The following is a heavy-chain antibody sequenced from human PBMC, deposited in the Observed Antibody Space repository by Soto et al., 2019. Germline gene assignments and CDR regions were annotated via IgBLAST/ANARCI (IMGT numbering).Heavy chain of an antibody. Sequence: GESLKISCKASGYTFTNSWIGWVRQMPGKGLEWMGIIYPDDPDTRYSPSFQGQVTISADKSITTAYVQWSSLKASDTAMYYCARDRLVLRFLEWLLYYYGMDVWGQGTTVTVSS. D-gene: IGHD3-3*01. V-gene: IGHV5-51*01. CDR3: ARDRLVLRFLEWLLYYYGMDV. J-gene: IGHJ6*02. CDR2: IYPDDPDT. CDR1: GYTFTNSW.